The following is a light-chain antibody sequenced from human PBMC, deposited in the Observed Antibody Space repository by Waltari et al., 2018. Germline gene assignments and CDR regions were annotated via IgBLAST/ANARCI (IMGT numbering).Light chain of an antibody. CDR1: QNVGSF. CDR3: QQYNDLIVT. Sequence: DIVMTQSPATLSVSPGDTATLSCRASQNVGSFLAWYQQKPGQPPKLLVHSANVRATGIPDRVTGSGSETDFSLTINSLEPEDAGLYHYQQYNDLIVTYGEETKVEIK. V-gene: IGKV3D-15*01. J-gene: IGKJ4*01. CDR2: SAN.